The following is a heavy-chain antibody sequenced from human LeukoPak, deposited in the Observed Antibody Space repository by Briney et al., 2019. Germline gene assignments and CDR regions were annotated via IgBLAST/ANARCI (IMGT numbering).Heavy chain of an antibody. CDR2: ISAYNGNT. D-gene: IGHD4-17*01. CDR1: GYTFTSYG. V-gene: IGHV1-18*01. Sequence: ASVKVSCKASGYTFTSYGISWVRQAPGQGLEWMGWISAYNGNTNYAQKLQGRVTMTTDTSTSTAYMELRSLRSDDTAVYYCARDKFPYGDYVNDAFDIWGQGTMVTVSS. J-gene: IGHJ3*02. CDR3: ARDKFPYGDYVNDAFDI.